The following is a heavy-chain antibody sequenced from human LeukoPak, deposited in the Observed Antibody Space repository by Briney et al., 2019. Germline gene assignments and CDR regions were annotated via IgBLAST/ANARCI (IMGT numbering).Heavy chain of an antibody. CDR3: ARGPCRGRSCYSFDY. CDR1: GYXFTNSH. CDR2: INPSGDST. J-gene: IGHJ4*02. Sequence: ASVKVSCKASGYXFTNSHIHWVRQAPGQGLEWMAIINPSGDSTTYAQNFQGRVAVTRDTSTSTVYVELSSLIPEDTAVYYCARGPCRGRSCYSFDYWGQGTLVTVSS. D-gene: IGHD2-15*01. V-gene: IGHV1-46*01.